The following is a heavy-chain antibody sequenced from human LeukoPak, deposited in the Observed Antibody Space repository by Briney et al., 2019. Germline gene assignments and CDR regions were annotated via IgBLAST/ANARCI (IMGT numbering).Heavy chain of an antibody. D-gene: IGHD6-6*01. Sequence: GGSLRLSCAASGFTFSNAWMSWVRQAPGKGLEWVGRIKSKTDGGTTDYAAPVKGRFTISRDDSKNTLYLQMNSLNTEDTAVYYCTTDPSSPYYYGMDVWGQGTTVTVSS. J-gene: IGHJ6*02. CDR2: IKSKTDGGTT. CDR3: TTDPSSPYYYGMDV. CDR1: GFTFSNAW. V-gene: IGHV3-15*01.